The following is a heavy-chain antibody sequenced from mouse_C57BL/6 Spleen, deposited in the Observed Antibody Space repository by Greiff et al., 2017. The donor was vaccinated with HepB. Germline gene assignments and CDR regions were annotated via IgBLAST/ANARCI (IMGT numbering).Heavy chain of an antibody. CDR2: ISDGGSYT. D-gene: IGHD2-4*01. V-gene: IGHV5-4*03. CDR3: ARGDYDYDGGPWFAY. CDR1: GFTFSSYA. Sequence: EVKVVESGGGLVKPGGSLKLSCAASGFTFSSYAMSWVRQTPEKRLEWVATISDGGSYTYYPDNVKGRFTISRDNAKNNLYLQMSHLKSEDTAMYYCARGDYDYDGGPWFAYWGQGTLVTVSA. J-gene: IGHJ3*01.